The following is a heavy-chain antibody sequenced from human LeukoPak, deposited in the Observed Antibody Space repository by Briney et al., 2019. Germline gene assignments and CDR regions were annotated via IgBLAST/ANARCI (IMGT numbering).Heavy chain of an antibody. CDR2: INPNSGGT. CDR1: GYTFTGYY. D-gene: IGHD5-12*01. CDR3: ARLWNSGYIIYFDS. V-gene: IGHV1-2*02. J-gene: IGHJ4*02. Sequence: ASVKVSCKTSGYTFTGYYIHWVRQAPGQGLEWMGWINPNSGGTNFPQKFRGRVTMTRDTSTSTAYMELSRLTSDDTAVYYCARLWNSGYIIYFDSWGQGALVTVSS.